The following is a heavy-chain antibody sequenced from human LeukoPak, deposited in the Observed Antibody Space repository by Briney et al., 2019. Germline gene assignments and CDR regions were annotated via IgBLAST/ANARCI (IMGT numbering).Heavy chain of an antibody. CDR1: GGTFSSYA. CDR2: IIPILGIA. Sequence: ASVKVSCKASGGTFSSYAISWVRQAPGQGLEWMGRIIPILGIANYAQKFQGRVTITADKSTSTAYMELSSLRSEDTAVYYCARDRRGYSYAHYGMDVWGQGTTVTVSS. V-gene: IGHV1-69*04. D-gene: IGHD5-18*01. CDR3: ARDRRGYSYAHYGMDV. J-gene: IGHJ6*02.